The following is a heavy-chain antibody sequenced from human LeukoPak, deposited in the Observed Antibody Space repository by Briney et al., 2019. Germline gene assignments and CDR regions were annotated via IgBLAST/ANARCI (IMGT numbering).Heavy chain of an antibody. CDR1: GFTFTSYD. CDR3: ALLDTAMVPIAEYFHH. D-gene: IGHD5-18*01. CDR2: MNPNNGNT. V-gene: IGHV1-8*01. J-gene: IGHJ1*01. Sequence: ASVKVSCKASGFTFTSYDINWVRQASGQGLEWMGWMNPNNGNTGYAQKFQGRVTITADESTSTAYMELSSLRSEDTAVYYCALLDTAMVPIAEYFHHWGQGTLVTVSS.